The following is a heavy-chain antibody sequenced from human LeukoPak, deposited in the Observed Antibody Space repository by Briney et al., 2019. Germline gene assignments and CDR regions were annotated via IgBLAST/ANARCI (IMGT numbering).Heavy chain of an antibody. CDR1: GFTFNTYD. D-gene: IGHD6-19*01. V-gene: IGHV3-48*03. CDR3: ARAGYSSGWYGFDY. CDR2: ISRSGSTL. Sequence: GGSLRLSCAASGFTFNTYDMNWVRQAPGKGLEWVSYISRSGSTLYYADSVKGRFTISRDNAKNPLYLQMNSLRAEDTAFYYCARAGYSSGWYGFDYWGQGTLVTVSS. J-gene: IGHJ4*02.